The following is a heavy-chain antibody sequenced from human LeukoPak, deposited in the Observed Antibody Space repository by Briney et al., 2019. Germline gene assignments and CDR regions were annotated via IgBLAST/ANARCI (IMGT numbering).Heavy chain of an antibody. Sequence: PGRSLRLSCAASGFTFSIYGMHWVRQAPGKGLDWVAVIWNDGSNKYYADSVKGRFTISRDNSKNTLYLQMNSLRAEDTAVYSCARASGPFDYWGQGTLITVSS. V-gene: IGHV3-33*01. CDR2: IWNDGSNK. D-gene: IGHD3-10*01. CDR1: GFTFSIYG. CDR3: ARASGPFDY. J-gene: IGHJ4*02.